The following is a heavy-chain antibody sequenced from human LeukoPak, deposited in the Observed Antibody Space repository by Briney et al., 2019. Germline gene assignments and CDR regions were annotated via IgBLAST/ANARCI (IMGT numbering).Heavy chain of an antibody. D-gene: IGHD3-22*01. V-gene: IGHV4-4*07. J-gene: IGHJ4*02. CDR2: IYTSGST. Sequence: SETLSLTCTVSGGSISIYYWSWIRQPAGKGLEWIGRIYTSGSTNYNPSLKSRVTISVDKSKNQFSLKLSSVTAADTAVYYCARDYWDYYDSSGYFPRFDYWGQGTLVTVSS. CDR3: ARDYWDYYDSSGYFPRFDY. CDR1: GGSISIYY.